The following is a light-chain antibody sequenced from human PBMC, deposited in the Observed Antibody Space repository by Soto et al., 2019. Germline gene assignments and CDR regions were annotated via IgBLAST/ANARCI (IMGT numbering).Light chain of an antibody. CDR3: QQYSSYSPYT. Sequence: DIQMTQTPSTLSASVGDRVTITCRASQSISSWLAWYLQKPGKAPKLLIYKASTLQDGVPSRFSGSGSGTEFTLTISSLQPDDFATYYCQQYSSYSPYTFGQGTKLEIK. CDR2: KAS. CDR1: QSISSW. J-gene: IGKJ2*01. V-gene: IGKV1-5*03.